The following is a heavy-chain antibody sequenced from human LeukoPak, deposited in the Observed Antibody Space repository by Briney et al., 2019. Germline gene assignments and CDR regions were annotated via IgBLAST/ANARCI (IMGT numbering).Heavy chain of an antibody. D-gene: IGHD3-22*01. J-gene: IGHJ6*03. V-gene: IGHV1-46*03. CDR2: INPSGGST. CDR1: RYTFTSYY. Sequence: ASVKVSCKASRYTFTSYYMHWVRQAPGQGLEWMGIINPSGGSTSYAQKFQGRVTMTRDTSTSTVYMELSRLRSEDTAVYYCARDVGYYDSSGYYKPYYYYYYMDVWGKGTTVTVSS. CDR3: ARDVGYYDSSGYYKPYYYYYYMDV.